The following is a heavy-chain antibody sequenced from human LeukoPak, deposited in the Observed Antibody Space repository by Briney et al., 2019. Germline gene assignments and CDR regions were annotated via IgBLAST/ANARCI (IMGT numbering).Heavy chain of an antibody. CDR1: GYSMSSGYY. CDR2: MYHTGST. J-gene: IGHJ4*02. D-gene: IGHD4-11*01. CDR3: ARVAQHDYTYYPGGNYFDY. V-gene: IGHV4-38-2*02. Sequence: NPSETLSLTCTVSGYSMSSGYYWGWIRQPPERGLEWIGSMYHTGSTYYNPSLKSRVTISVGTSKNQFYLKLSSVTAADTAVYYCARVAQHDYTYYPGGNYFDYWGQGILVTVSS.